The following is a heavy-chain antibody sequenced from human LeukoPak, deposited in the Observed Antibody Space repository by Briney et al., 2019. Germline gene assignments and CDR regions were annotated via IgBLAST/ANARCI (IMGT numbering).Heavy chain of an antibody. CDR1: GFTFSSYE. D-gene: IGHD6-13*01. CDR2: ISSSSAI. CDR3: VRFGSRWFLDY. J-gene: IGHJ4*02. V-gene: IGHV3-48*03. Sequence: GGSLRLSCAASGFTFSSYEMNGVRQAPGKGLEWVSYISSSSAIYYADSVKGRFTISRDNAKNSLYLQMNSLRAEDTAVYYCVRFGSRWFLDYWGQGTLVTVSS.